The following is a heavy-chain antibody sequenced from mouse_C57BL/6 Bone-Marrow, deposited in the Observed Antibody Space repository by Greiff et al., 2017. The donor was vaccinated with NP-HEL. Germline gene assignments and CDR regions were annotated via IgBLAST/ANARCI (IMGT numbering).Heavy chain of an antibody. V-gene: IGHV1-59*01. J-gene: IGHJ4*01. CDR3: AREGYDYLYAMDY. CDR2: IDPSDSYT. Sequence: VQLQQPGAELVRPGTSVKLSCKASGYTFTSYWMHWVKQRPGQGLEWIGVIDPSDSYTNYNQKFKGKATLTVDTSSSTAYMQLSSLTSEDSAVYYCAREGYDYLYAMDYWGQGTSVTVSS. CDR1: GYTFTSYW. D-gene: IGHD2-4*01.